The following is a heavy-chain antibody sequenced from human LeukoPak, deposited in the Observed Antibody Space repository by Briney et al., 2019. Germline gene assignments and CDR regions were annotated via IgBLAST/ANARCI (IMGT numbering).Heavy chain of an antibody. D-gene: IGHD3-22*01. CDR3: ARAATEQLYDSSSYTPFDY. V-gene: IGHV3-21*01. CDR2: ISSSSGYI. CDR1: GFTFSSYS. Sequence: GGSLRLSCAASGFTFSSYSMNWVRQAPGKGLEWVSSISSSSGYIYYADSVKGRFTISRDNAKNSLYLQMDSLRAEDTAVYYCARAATEQLYDSSSYTPFDYWGQGTLATVSS. J-gene: IGHJ4*02.